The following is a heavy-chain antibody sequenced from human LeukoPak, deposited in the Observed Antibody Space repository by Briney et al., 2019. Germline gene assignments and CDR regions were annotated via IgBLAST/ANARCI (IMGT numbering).Heavy chain of an antibody. CDR1: GFTFSSYA. V-gene: IGHV3-23*01. Sequence: GGSLRLSCAASGFTFSSYAMNWVRQAPGKGLEWVSVISGSGGSTNYADSVKGRFTISRDNSKNTLYLQMNSLRAEDTAVYYCAKDIVVVAALAFDIWGQGTMVTVSS. CDR3: AKDIVVVAALAFDI. J-gene: IGHJ3*02. CDR2: ISGSGGST. D-gene: IGHD2-15*01.